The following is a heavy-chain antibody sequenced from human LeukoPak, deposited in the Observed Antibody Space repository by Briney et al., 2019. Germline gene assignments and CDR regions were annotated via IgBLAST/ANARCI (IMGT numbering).Heavy chain of an antibody. V-gene: IGHV4-39*01. Sequence: SETLSLTCTVSGGSISSSSYYWGWIRQPPGKGMAWIGSIYYSGSTYYNPSLKSRVTISVDTSKNQFSLKLSSVTAADRAVYYCASDGSGVGATGLYYWGQGTLVTVSS. D-gene: IGHD1-26*01. CDR3: ASDGSGVGATGLYY. CDR1: GGSISSSSYY. J-gene: IGHJ4*02. CDR2: IYYSGST.